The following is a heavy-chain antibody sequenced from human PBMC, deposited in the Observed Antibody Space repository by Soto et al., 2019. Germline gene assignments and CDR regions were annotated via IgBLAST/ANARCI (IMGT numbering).Heavy chain of an antibody. V-gene: IGHV4-59*11. CDR2: IDYVGST. CDR1: GDSINSRY. CDR3: VRQRGNYFDF. D-gene: IGHD3-10*01. Sequence: SEALSVTCSVSGDSINSRYWSWIRQPPGKGLELIGYIDYVGSTNYAPSLQSRVTMSVDTSKKQVSLKLRYVTAADTAVYYCVRQRGNYFDFWGQGAMVTVSS. J-gene: IGHJ4*02.